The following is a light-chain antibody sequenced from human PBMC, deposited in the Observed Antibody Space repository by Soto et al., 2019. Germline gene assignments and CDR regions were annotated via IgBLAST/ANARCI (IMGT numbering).Light chain of an antibody. CDR1: SSNIGDGYD. Sequence: QSVLTQPPSLSGALGQRVAISCTGTSSNIGDGYDVHWYQQIAGTAPKLLIFGNTNRPSGVPDRFSGSKSGASASLDITGLQADDEADYYGQSYVNNLGGKVVFGGGTRSPS. J-gene: IGLJ2*01. V-gene: IGLV1-40*01. CDR3: QSYVNNLGGKVV. CDR2: GNT.